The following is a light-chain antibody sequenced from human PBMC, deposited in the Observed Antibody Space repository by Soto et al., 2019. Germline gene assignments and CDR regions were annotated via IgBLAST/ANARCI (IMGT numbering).Light chain of an antibody. CDR3: QQYNNWPPYT. CDR1: QSVSSN. Sequence: EKVMTQSPATLSVSPGERATLSCRASQSVSSNLAWYQQKPGQAPRLLIYGASTRATGMPARFSGSGSGTEFNLTISSLQSAYLAVYFSQQYNNWPPYTFGQGTKLEIK. V-gene: IGKV3-15*01. J-gene: IGKJ2*01. CDR2: GAS.